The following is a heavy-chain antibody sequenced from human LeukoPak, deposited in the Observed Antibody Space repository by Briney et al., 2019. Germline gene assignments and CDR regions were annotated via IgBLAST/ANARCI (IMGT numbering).Heavy chain of an antibody. D-gene: IGHD4-17*01. CDR3: ARGGDCGDYVFHY. Sequence: SETLSLICAVYGGSFRGYYWSWIRQPPGKGLEWIGEINHSGSTNYNPSLKSRVTISVDTSKNQFSLKLYSVTAADTAVYYCARGGDCGDYVFHYWGQGTLVTVSS. J-gene: IGHJ4*02. CDR1: GGSFRGYY. V-gene: IGHV4-34*01. CDR2: INHSGST.